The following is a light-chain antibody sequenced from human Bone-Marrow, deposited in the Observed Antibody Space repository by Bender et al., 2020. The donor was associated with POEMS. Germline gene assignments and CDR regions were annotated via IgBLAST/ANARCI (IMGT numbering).Light chain of an antibody. CDR3: VAWDASLNGWV. Sequence: SYELTQPPSVSVSPGQTASITCSGDKFGDKNVCWYQQKAGQSPGLVIFQDHKRPSGIPERFSGSSSGNTASLTITGLQSDDEAIYFCVAWDASLNGWVFGGGTKLTVL. J-gene: IGLJ3*02. CDR1: KFGDKN. CDR2: QDH. V-gene: IGLV3-1*01.